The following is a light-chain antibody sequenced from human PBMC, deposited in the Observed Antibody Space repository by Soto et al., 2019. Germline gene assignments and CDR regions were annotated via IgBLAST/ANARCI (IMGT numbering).Light chain of an antibody. CDR2: GDN. V-gene: IGLV1-40*01. CDR3: QSYDTRLSAVV. CDR1: SSNIGAGYA. Sequence: QSVLTQPPSVSGDPGQRLTIACTGSSSNIGAGYAVHWHQHLPGRAPKLLVYGDNNRPSGVPDRFCGSESGTSAYLTITGLQAEDEAHYYCQSYDTRLSAVVFGGGTKLTVL. J-gene: IGLJ2*01.